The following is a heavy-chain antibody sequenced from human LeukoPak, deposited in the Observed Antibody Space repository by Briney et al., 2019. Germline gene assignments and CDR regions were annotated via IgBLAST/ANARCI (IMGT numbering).Heavy chain of an antibody. CDR1: GYTFTSYD. D-gene: IGHD3-10*01. V-gene: IGHV1-8*01. Sequence: ASVKVSCKASGYTFTSYDINWVRQATGQGLEWMGWMNPNSGNTGYAQKFQGRVTMTRNTSISTAYMELSSLRSEDTAVYYRARGGVSYYYGSGSSLSDYWGQGTLVTVSS. J-gene: IGHJ4*02. CDR3: ARGGVSYYYGSGSSLSDY. CDR2: MNPNSGNT.